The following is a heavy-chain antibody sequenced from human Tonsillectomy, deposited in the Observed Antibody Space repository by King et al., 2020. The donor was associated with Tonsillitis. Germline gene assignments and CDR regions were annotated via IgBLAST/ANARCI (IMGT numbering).Heavy chain of an antibody. CDR3: AKEYYGSWSFYPIDY. V-gene: IGHV3-30*18. CDR2: ISYDGGNK. D-gene: IGHD3-10*01. J-gene: IGHJ4*02. Sequence: VQLVESGGGVVQPGRSLRLSCEASGFTFSSFGMHWVRQAPGKGLEWVAVISYDGGNKYYADSVKGRFTISRDNSKNTLYLQMNSLRAEDTAMYYCAKEYYGSWSFYPIDYWGQGTLVTVSS. CDR1: GFTFSSFG.